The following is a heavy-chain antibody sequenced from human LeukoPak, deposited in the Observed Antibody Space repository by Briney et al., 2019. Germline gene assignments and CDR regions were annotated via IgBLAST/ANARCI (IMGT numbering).Heavy chain of an antibody. CDR2: IIPILGIA. D-gene: IGHD2-2*01. V-gene: IGHV1-69*02. Sequence: ASVKVSCKASGGTFSSYTISWVRQAPGQGLEWMGRIIPILGIANYAQKFQGRVTITADKSTSTAYMELSSLRSEDTAEYYCARGTVVVPADYWGQGTLVTVSS. CDR1: GGTFSSYT. CDR3: ARGTVVVPADY. J-gene: IGHJ4*02.